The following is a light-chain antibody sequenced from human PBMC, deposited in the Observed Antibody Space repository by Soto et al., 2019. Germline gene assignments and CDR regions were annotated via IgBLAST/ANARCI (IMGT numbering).Light chain of an antibody. CDR3: QQYNNWLWT. V-gene: IGKV3-15*01. J-gene: IGKJ1*01. CDR2: GES. CDR1: QSVSSN. Sequence: EIVMTRTPATLSVSPGERATLSCRASQSVSSNLAWYQQKTCQAPRILIYGESTRATGIPARFSGSGSGTKLNLTISRLQSEDFAVYYCQQYNNWLWTFGQGTKVDIK.